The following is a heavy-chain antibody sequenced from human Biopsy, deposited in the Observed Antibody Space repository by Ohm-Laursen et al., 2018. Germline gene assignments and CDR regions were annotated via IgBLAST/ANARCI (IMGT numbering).Heavy chain of an antibody. CDR2: FDREERKT. V-gene: IGHV1-24*01. CDR3: ATGPYYDTRFYYNVRPFDF. D-gene: IGHD3-10*01. Sequence: ASVKVSCKVSRYTLTELSIHWVRQTGGKGLEWMGGFDREERKTVYAEKFQGRVTMTEDTSTDTVYMGVTSLRSDDTAVYYCATGPYYDTRFYYNVRPFDFWGQGTLVTVSS. CDR1: RYTLTELS. J-gene: IGHJ4*02.